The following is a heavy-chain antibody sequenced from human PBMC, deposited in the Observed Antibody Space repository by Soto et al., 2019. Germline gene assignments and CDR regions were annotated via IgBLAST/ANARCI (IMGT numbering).Heavy chain of an antibody. CDR3: ATLPPRVVASLLPIPT. Sequence: VQLRQSGPGLVKPSGTLSLTCAVSGGSISSSNWWTWVRQAPGKGLEWIGEIYHSGNTYYNPSLKCRVTKPVDKSNNQFSLKLTSVTAADTAVYYCATLPPRVVASLLPIPTWGQGTLVTVSS. V-gene: IGHV4-4*02. D-gene: IGHD1-26*01. CDR1: GGSISSSNW. CDR2: IYHSGNT. J-gene: IGHJ5*02.